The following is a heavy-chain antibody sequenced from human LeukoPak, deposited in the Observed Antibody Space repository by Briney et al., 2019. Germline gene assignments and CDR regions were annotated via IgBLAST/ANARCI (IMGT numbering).Heavy chain of an antibody. Sequence: GASVKVSCKASGYTFTGYYIHWVRQAPGEGLEWMGWIDPKSGGRNYAQKFQGRVTLTSDTSITTAYMELSSLRSDDTAVYYCARDRPGYSSWFDPWGQGTLVTVSS. D-gene: IGHD6-19*01. CDR2: IDPKSGGR. CDR3: ARDRPGYSSWFDP. CDR1: GYTFTGYY. V-gene: IGHV1-2*02. J-gene: IGHJ5*02.